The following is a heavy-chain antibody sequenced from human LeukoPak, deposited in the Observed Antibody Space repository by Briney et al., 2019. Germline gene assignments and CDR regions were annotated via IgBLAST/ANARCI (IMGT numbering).Heavy chain of an antibody. CDR2: INHSGST. D-gene: IGHD4-17*01. CDR1: GGSFSGYY. J-gene: IGHJ4*02. Sequence: PSETLSLTCADYGGSFSGYYWSWIRQPPGKGLEWIGEINHSGSTNYNPSLKSRVTISVDTSKNQFSLKLSSVTAADTAVYYCARGLYGDYQGYWGQGTLVTVSS. V-gene: IGHV4-34*01. CDR3: ARGLYGDYQGY.